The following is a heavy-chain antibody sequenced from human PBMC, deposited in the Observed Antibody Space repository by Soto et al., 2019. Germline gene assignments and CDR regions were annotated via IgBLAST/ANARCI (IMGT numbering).Heavy chain of an antibody. D-gene: IGHD3-3*01. CDR1: GYNCTNYW. V-gene: IGHV5-51*01. J-gene: IGHJ4*02. CDR3: ARDLNDFWSGSSPSAY. Sequence: SQKVSSTGAGYNCTNYWIGWMRQMPAKRLEGMGIIYPGDSDTRYSPSFQGQVTISADKSISTAYLQWSSLKASDTAMYYCARDLNDFWSGSSPSAYWGQGTLVTVSS. CDR2: IYPGDSDT.